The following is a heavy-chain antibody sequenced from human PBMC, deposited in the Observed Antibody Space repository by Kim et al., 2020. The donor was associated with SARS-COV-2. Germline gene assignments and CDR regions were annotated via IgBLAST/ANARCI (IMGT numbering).Heavy chain of an antibody. J-gene: IGHJ6*02. V-gene: IGHV7-4-1*02. CDR1: GTMFSSYV. Sequence: ASVKVSCKASGTMFSSYVIHWLRQAPGRGLEWMGWINTNTEIPTYDHDFKRRFMFFLDPSVNTAYLQISDLKIEDSAIYYCASVRTYRFDFYLDLWGQGTAVTVSS. CDR3: ASVRTYRFDFYLDL. CDR2: INTNTEIP. D-gene: IGHD2-21*02.